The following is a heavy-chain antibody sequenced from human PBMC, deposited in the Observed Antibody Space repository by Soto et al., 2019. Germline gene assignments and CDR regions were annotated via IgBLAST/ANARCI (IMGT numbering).Heavy chain of an antibody. D-gene: IGHD5-18*01. J-gene: IGHJ6*02. CDR2: ISYDGSNK. V-gene: IGHV3-30*18. CDR3: AKDGIQPFSYYGMDV. Sequence: LRLSCAASGFTFSSYGMHWVRQAPGKGLEWVAVISYDGSNKYYADSVKGRFTISRDNSKNTLYLQMNSLRAEDTAVYYCAKDGIQPFSYYGMDVWGQGTTVTVSS. CDR1: GFTFSSYG.